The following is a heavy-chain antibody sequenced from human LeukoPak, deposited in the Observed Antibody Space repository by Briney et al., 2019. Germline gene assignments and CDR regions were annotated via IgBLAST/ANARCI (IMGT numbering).Heavy chain of an antibody. J-gene: IGHJ4*02. CDR2: IYYSGGT. D-gene: IGHD6-19*01. V-gene: IGHV4-59*08. CDR1: GGSISSYY. CDR3: ARREASGWHV. Sequence: KPSETLSLTCTVSGGSISSYYWSWIRQPPGKGLEWIGYIYYSGGTNYNPSLKSRVTISVDTSKNQFSLKLSSVTAADTAVYYCARREASGWHVWGQGTLVTVSS.